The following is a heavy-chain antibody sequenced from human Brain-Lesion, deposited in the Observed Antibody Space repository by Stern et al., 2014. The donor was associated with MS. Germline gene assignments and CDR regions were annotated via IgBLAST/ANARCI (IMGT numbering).Heavy chain of an antibody. Sequence: QVQLQQWGAGLLKPSETLSLTCGVYGGSFSGYYWTWIRQPPGKGLEWIGEINHRGRINDTPSLESRVAMSVDTSKHQLSLRLSSATAADTAVYYCARDVGGAFDYWGQGTLVTVSS. V-gene: IGHV4-34*01. CDR2: INHRGRI. D-gene: IGHD2-21*01. CDR1: GGSFSGYY. CDR3: ARDVGGAFDY. J-gene: IGHJ4*02.